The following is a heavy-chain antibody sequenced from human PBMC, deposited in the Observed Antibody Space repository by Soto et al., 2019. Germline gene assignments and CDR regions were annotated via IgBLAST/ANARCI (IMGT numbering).Heavy chain of an antibody. Sequence: QVQLVQSGAEVKKPGSSVKVSCKASGGTFSSYTISWVRQAPGQGLEWMGRVIPILGIANYAQKFQGRVTITADKSTSTAYMELSSLRSEDTAVYYCARYEFGYQASFDIWGQGTMVTVSS. V-gene: IGHV1-69*02. CDR3: ARYEFGYQASFDI. CDR2: VIPILGIA. J-gene: IGHJ3*02. D-gene: IGHD2-2*03. CDR1: GGTFSSYT.